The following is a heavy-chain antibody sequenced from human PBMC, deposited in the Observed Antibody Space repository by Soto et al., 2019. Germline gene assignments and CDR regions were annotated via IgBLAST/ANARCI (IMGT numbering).Heavy chain of an antibody. V-gene: IGHV1-18*01. J-gene: IGHJ4*02. CDR3: GTDRFAHLDPPASDY. CDR2: ITTFNGKT. Sequence: GASVKVSCKASNYPFINFGISWVRQAPGQGLEWMGWITTFNGKTNYAQKFQGRITITADTSATTAYMELRSLISDDTAVYYCGTDRFAHLDPPASDYRGRGPLVTVSS. D-gene: IGHD3-3*01. CDR1: NYPFINFG.